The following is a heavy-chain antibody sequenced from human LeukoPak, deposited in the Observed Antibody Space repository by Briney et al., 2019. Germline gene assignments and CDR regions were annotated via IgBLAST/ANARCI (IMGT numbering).Heavy chain of an antibody. Sequence: ASVKVSCKASGYTFTRYYMHWVRQAPGQGLGWMGWINPNSGGTNYAQKFQGRVTMTRDLSTSTVYMELSSLRSDDTAVYYCAIHRVGTDFDYWGQGTLVTVSS. CDR2: INPNSGGT. J-gene: IGHJ4*02. CDR3: AIHRVGTDFDY. CDR1: GYTFTRYY. D-gene: IGHD2-21*02. V-gene: IGHV1-2*02.